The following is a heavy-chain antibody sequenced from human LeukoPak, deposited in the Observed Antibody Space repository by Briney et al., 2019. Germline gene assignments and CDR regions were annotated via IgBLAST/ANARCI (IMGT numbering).Heavy chain of an antibody. V-gene: IGHV3-30*04. CDR1: AFTFSGYS. J-gene: IGHJ3*02. Sequence: GGSLRLSCVVSAFTFSGYSMHWVRQAPGKGLEWVAFISHDGSNKYCADSLKGRFTISRDNSKNTLFLQMISLRPEDTAVYYCARVGYDYNWYDAFDIWGQGTMVTVSS. CDR2: ISHDGSNK. CDR3: ARVGYDYNWYDAFDI. D-gene: IGHD1-1*01.